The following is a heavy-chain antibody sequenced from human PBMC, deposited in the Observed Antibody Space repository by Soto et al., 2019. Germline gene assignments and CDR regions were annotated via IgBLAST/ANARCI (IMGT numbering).Heavy chain of an antibody. CDR3: AKCLTSGDTAMAFDS. D-gene: IGHD5-18*01. CDR2: ISYDGTYQ. CDR1: GFTFSDYA. Sequence: QVQLVESGGGVVQPGRSLRVSCAASGFTFSDYAIHWVRQAPGKGLEWVAVISYDGTYQYYADSVKGRFTISRDNSKNTLYLQMNSLRAEDTALYYCAKCLTSGDTAMAFDSWGQGTLVTVSS. J-gene: IGHJ4*02. V-gene: IGHV3-30*18.